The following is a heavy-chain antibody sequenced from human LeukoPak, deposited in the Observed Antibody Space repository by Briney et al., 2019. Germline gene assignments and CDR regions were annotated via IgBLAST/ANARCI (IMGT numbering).Heavy chain of an antibody. Sequence: GASVKVSCKASGGTFSSYAISWVRQAPGQGLEWMGGIIPIFGTANYAQKFQGRVTITADESTSTAYMELSSLRSEDTAVYYCARDPSRGHYYDSSGYYFGYWGQGTLVTVSS. CDR3: ARDPSRGHYYDSSGYYFGY. J-gene: IGHJ4*02. CDR2: IIPIFGTA. CDR1: GGTFSSYA. D-gene: IGHD3-22*01. V-gene: IGHV1-69*13.